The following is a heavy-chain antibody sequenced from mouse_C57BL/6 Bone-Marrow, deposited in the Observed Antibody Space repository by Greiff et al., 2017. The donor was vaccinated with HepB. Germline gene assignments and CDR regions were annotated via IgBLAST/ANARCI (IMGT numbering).Heavy chain of an antibody. CDR2: ISDGGSYT. J-gene: IGHJ1*03. D-gene: IGHD2-1*01. CDR3: AKDRGNYGWYFDV. V-gene: IGHV5-4*01. CDR1: GFTFSSYA. Sequence: DVHLVESGGGLVKPGGSLKLSCAASGFTFSSYAMSWVRQTPEKRLEWVANISDGGSYTYYPDNVKGRFTISRDNAKNNLYLQMSHLKSEDTAMYYCAKDRGNYGWYFDVWGTGTTVTVSS.